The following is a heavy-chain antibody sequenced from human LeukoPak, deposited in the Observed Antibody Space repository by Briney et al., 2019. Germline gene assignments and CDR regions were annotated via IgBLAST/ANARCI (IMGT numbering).Heavy chain of an antibody. D-gene: IGHD3-22*01. V-gene: IGHV3-23*01. J-gene: IGHJ4*02. CDR1: GFTSSTYA. CDR3: AKDSKITMIVVARPRPGGFDY. Sequence: PGGSLRLSCAASGFTSSTYAMSWVRQAPGKGLEWVSAISGSGGSTYYADSVKGRFTISRDNSKNTLYLQMNSLRAEDTAVYYCAKDSKITMIVVARPRPGGFDYWGQGTLVTVSS. CDR2: ISGSGGST.